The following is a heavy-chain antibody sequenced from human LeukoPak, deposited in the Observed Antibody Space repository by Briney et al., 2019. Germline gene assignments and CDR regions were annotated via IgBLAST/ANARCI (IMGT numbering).Heavy chain of an antibody. CDR3: ARGVGSGLKVFDY. Sequence: SQTHSLTCPISGYNVSSNSVVWHWLTQSPSRGLEWLGRTYYRYKWYNAYAVSVKNRVSINPDTPINQYSLQLNSVTHEDTSVYYCARGVGSGLKVFDYWGQGTLVTVSS. J-gene: IGHJ4*02. CDR2: TYYRYKWYN. D-gene: IGHD3-3*01. CDR1: GYNVSSNSVV. V-gene: IGHV6-1*01.